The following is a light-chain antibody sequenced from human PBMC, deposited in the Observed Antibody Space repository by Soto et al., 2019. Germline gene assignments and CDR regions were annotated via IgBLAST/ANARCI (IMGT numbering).Light chain of an antibody. Sequence: SYELTHPPSVSVARGQTARITCGGDNIGSKTVHWYQQKSGQAPVLVVYDESDRPSGIPERFSGSNSGNTATLTISRVEAGDEADYYCQVWHSSSDHYVFGTGTK. CDR1: NIGSKT. CDR3: QVWHSSSDHYV. J-gene: IGLJ1*01. V-gene: IGLV3-21*02. CDR2: DES.